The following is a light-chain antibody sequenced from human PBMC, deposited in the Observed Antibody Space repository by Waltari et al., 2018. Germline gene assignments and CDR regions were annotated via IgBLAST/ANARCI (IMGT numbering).Light chain of an antibody. Sequence: IVLTQSPGTLSLSPGERATLSCRASQSVSRSLACYQQKPGQAPKLLIYGASTRATGIPDSFTGSGSGTDFSLTISSLEPEDFAIYFCQHYVRLPATFGQGTKVEIK. CDR3: QHYVRLPAT. V-gene: IGKV3-20*01. CDR2: GAS. J-gene: IGKJ1*01. CDR1: QSVSRS.